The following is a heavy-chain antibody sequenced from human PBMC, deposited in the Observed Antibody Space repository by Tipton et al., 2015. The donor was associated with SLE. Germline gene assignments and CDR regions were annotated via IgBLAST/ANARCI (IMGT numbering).Heavy chain of an antibody. J-gene: IGHJ3*02. CDR1: GGSFSGYY. Sequence: TLSLTCAVYGGSFSGYYWSWIRQPPGKGVEWIGEINHSGSTNYNPSLKSRVTISVDTSKNQFSLKLSSVTAADTAVYYCARQWRRSAFDIWGQGTMVTVSS. V-gene: IGHV4-34*01. CDR3: ARQWRRSAFDI. D-gene: IGHD6-19*01. CDR2: INHSGST.